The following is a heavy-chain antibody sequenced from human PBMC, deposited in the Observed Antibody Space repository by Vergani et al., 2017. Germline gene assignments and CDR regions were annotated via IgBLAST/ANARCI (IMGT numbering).Heavy chain of an antibody. V-gene: IGHV3-48*04. CDR1: GFTFSSYS. Sequence: EVQLLESGGGLVQPGGSLRLSCAASGFTFSSYSMNWVRQAPGKGLEWVSYISSSSSTIYYADSVKGRFTISRDNAKNSLYLQMNSLRAEDTAVYYCARDSGYGFDYWGQGTLVTVSS. D-gene: IGHD4-17*01. CDR2: ISSSSSTI. J-gene: IGHJ4*02. CDR3: ARDSGYGFDY.